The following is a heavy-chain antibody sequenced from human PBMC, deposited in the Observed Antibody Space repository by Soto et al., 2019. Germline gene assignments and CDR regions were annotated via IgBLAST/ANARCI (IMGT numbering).Heavy chain of an antibody. D-gene: IGHD3-22*01. CDR3: ARGQYYYDSSGYYSKYFQH. CDR1: GGSISSGGYY. Sequence: QVQLQESGPGLVKPSQTLSLTCTVSGGSISSGGYYWSWIRQHPGKGLEWIGYIYYSGSTYYNPSLQSRVTISVDTSKNQFSLKLSSVTAADTAVYYCARGQYYYDSSGYYSKYFQHWGQGTLVTVSS. V-gene: IGHV4-31*03. J-gene: IGHJ1*01. CDR2: IYYSGST.